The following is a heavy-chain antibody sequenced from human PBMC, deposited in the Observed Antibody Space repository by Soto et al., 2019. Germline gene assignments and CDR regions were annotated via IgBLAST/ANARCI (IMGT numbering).Heavy chain of an antibody. J-gene: IGHJ4*02. Sequence: PSETLSLTCTVSGGSMSSHYWTWLRQPPGKGLEWIGYISYSGSSYYNPSLKSRVTISADRSTGTAFLQWRSLKASDTALYYCARPPLPGYSIHFNSWGQGALVTVSS. V-gene: IGHV4-59*11. CDR1: GGSMSSHY. CDR2: ISYSGSS. D-gene: IGHD2-15*01. CDR3: ARPPLPGYSIHFNS.